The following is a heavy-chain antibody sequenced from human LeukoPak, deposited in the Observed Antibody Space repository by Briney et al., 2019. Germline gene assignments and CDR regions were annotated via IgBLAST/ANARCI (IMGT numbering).Heavy chain of an antibody. CDR1: GGTFSSYA. Sequence: GASVNVSCTASGGTFSSYAISWVRQAPGQGLEWMGGIIPIFGTANYAQKFQGRVTITADESTSTAYMELSSLRSEDTAVYYCARDCSGGSCYSDYWGQGTLVTVSS. CDR2: IIPIFGTA. V-gene: IGHV1-69*13. J-gene: IGHJ4*02. CDR3: ARDCSGGSCYSDY. D-gene: IGHD2-15*01.